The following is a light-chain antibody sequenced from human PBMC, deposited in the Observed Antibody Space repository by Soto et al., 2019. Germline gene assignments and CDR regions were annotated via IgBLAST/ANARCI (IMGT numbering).Light chain of an antibody. Sequence: EIVLTQSPATLSLSPGERATLSCRASQSVSSYLAWYQQKPGQAPNLLIYDASNRATGIPARFSGSGSGTDFTLTISSLEPEDFAVYYCQQRSNWPRGTFGQGTKVEIK. CDR3: QQRSNWPRGT. J-gene: IGKJ1*01. CDR1: QSVSSY. V-gene: IGKV3-11*01. CDR2: DAS.